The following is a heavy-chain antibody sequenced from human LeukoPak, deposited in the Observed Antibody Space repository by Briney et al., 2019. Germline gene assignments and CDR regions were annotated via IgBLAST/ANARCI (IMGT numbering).Heavy chain of an antibody. D-gene: IGHD2-2*01. V-gene: IGHV1-2*02. CDR2: INPNSGGT. CDR3: ARSQVVPAASEYFQH. Sequence: APVKVSCKASGYTFTSYYMHWVRQAPGQGLEWMGWINPNSGGTNYAQKFQGRVTMTRDTSISTAYMELSRLRSDDTAVYYCARSQVVPAASEYFQHWGQGTLVTVSS. J-gene: IGHJ1*01. CDR1: GYTFTSYY.